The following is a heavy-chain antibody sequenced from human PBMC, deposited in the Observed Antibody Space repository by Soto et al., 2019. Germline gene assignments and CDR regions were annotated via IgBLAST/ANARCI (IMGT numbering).Heavy chain of an antibody. V-gene: IGHV6-1*01. CDR2: TYYRSNWRH. CDR3: ARGVAGSGFDL. CDR1: GDSVSSNTAA. J-gene: IGHJ4*02. D-gene: IGHD6-19*01. Sequence: SQTLSLTCAISGDSVSSNTAAWNWIRSSPSRGLEWLGRTYYRSNWRHDYAVSVKSRITVNPDTSKNHFSLQLSSVTPDDTAVYYCARGVAGSGFDLWGQGTLVTVSS.